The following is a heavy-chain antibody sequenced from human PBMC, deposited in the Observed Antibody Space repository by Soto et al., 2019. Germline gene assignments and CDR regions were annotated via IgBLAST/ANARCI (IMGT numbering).Heavy chain of an antibody. CDR1: GGSISSGGYY. V-gene: IGHV4-31*03. CDR3: ARGHHSSGYCFDY. J-gene: IGHJ4*02. D-gene: IGHD3-22*01. CDR2: IYYSGST. Sequence: QVQLQESGPGLVKPSQTLSLTCTVSGGSISSGGYYWSWIRQHPGKGLEWIGYIYYSGSTYYNPSLTSRVTISVDTSKNQFSLQLSSVTAADTAVYYCARGHHSSGYCFDYWGQGTLVTVSS.